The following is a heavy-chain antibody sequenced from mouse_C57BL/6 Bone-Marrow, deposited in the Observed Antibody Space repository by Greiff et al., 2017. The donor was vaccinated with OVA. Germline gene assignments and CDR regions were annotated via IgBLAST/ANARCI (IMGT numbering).Heavy chain of an antibody. J-gene: IGHJ2*01. V-gene: IGHV1-69*01. CDR3: ARDSNYEGSFDT. Sequence: QVQLQQPGAELVMPGASVKLSCKASGYTFTSYWMHWVKQRPGQGLEWIGEIDPSDSYTNYNQKFKGKSTLTVDKSSSTAYMQLSSLTSEDSAVYYCARDSNYEGSFDTWGQGTTLSDSS. CDR2: IDPSDSYT. CDR1: GYTFTSYW. D-gene: IGHD2-5*01.